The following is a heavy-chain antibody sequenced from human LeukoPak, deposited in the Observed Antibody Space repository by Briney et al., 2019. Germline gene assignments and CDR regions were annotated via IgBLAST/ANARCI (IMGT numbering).Heavy chain of an antibody. D-gene: IGHD1-26*01. CDR2: LYSGGST. Sequence: GGSLRLSCAASGFSVSDNYMSWVRQAPGKGLGWVSLLYSGGSTHYADSVKGRFTISRDKSNNMLSLHMNSLRAEDTAVYYCARGKSGSHSRPFDYWGQGTLVTVSS. CDR3: ARGKSGSHSRPFDY. V-gene: IGHV3-66*01. CDR1: GFSVSDNY. J-gene: IGHJ4*02.